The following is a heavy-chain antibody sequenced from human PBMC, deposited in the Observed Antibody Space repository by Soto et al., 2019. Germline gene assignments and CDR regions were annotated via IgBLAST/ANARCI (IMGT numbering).Heavy chain of an antibody. Sequence: QVHLVQSGVEVKTPGASVKVSCQASGYTFFTYDISWVRQAPGQGLEWMGWISTYSGDTKYAQKFQGRVTMTTDTSTTTAYLELRSLRSDATAVYYCARHHGPTTSENWFDPWGQGTMATVSS. J-gene: IGHJ5*02. CDR2: ISTYSGDT. D-gene: IGHD5-12*01. V-gene: IGHV1-18*01. CDR1: GYTFFTYD. CDR3: ARHHGPTTSENWFDP.